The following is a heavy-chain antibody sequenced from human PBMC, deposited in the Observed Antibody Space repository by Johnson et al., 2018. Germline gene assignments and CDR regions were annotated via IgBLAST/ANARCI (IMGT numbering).Heavy chain of an antibody. J-gene: IGHJ6*02. CDR3: ERDRSYYGSAGMDV. CDR2: ISSDGRIN. CDR1: GFTFTSYG. D-gene: IGHD3-10*01. V-gene: IGHV3-30*03. Sequence: QVQLQECGGGVVQPGRSLRLCCAASGFTFTSYGMHWVRQAAGKGLEWVAVISSDGRINYYVDSVKGRFTISRDNSKETLYLQMNSLRTEDTDVYYCERDRSYYGSAGMDVWGQGTTVTVSS.